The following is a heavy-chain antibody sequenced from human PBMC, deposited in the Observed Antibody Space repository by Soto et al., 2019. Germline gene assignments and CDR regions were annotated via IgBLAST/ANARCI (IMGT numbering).Heavy chain of an antibody. CDR1: GDTFKHCV. J-gene: IGHJ6*02. D-gene: IGHD3-10*01. Sequence: QVQVVQSGVEVRRHGSSVKVSCKASGDTFKHCVISWVRQAPGQGLEWMGGIIPLFGTTDFAQRFQGRLTITTDESTTTAYMELSRLRSEDTATYYCAAELGFGKLSVVWGQGTTVIVSS. CDR2: IIPLFGTT. V-gene: IGHV1-69*01. CDR3: AAELGFGKLSVV.